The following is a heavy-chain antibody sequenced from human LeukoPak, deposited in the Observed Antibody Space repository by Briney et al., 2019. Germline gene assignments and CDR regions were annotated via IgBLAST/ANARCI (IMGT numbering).Heavy chain of an antibody. V-gene: IGHV3-30-3*01. CDR1: GFTSIAYA. Sequence: GGSLRLSCVGSGFTSIAYALTWARQAPGKGLEWVAVISYDGSNKYYADSVKGRFTISRDNSKNTLYLQMNSLRAEDTAVYYCARGPTYYYDSSGSYWGQGTLVTVSS. J-gene: IGHJ4*02. D-gene: IGHD3-22*01. CDR2: ISYDGSNK. CDR3: ARGPTYYYDSSGSY.